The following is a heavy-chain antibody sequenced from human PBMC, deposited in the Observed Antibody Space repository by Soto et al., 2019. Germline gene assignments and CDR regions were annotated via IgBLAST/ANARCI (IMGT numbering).Heavy chain of an antibody. CDR2: IIYSSGST. CDR3: ARGNFYYDSLTGFYPGYYFDY. V-gene: IGHV4-59*01. Sequence: PSETLSLTCSVSGDSITGYYWGWIRQPPGKGLEWIGSIIYSSGSTNYSPSLKSRVTISLDTPKNQFSLKLSSVTAADTAVYYCARGNFYYDSLTGFYPGYYFDYWGQGTRVTVSS. J-gene: IGHJ4*02. CDR1: GDSITGYY. D-gene: IGHD3-9*01.